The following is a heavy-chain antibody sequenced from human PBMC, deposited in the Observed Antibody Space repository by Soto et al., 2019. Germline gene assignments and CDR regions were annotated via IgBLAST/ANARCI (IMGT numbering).Heavy chain of an antibody. Sequence: ASVKVSCKASGGTFSSYAISWVRQAPGQGLEWMGGIIPIFGTANYAQKFQGRVTITADESTSTAYMELSSLRSEDTAVYYCARDPPPVDTAMVTGDYWGQGTLVTVSS. J-gene: IGHJ4*02. D-gene: IGHD5-18*01. V-gene: IGHV1-69*13. CDR2: IIPIFGTA. CDR3: ARDPPPVDTAMVTGDY. CDR1: GGTFSSYA.